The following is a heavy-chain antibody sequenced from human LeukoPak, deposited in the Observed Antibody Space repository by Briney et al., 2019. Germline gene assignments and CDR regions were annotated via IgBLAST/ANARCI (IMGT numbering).Heavy chain of an antibody. V-gene: IGHV3-21*01. CDR2: ISSSSSYI. Sequence: GGSLRLSCAASGFTVSSNYMNWVRQAPGKGLEWVSSISSSSSYIYYADSVKGRFTISRDNAKNSLYLQMNSLRAEDTAVYYCAREGRGGAFDIWGQGTMVTVSS. CDR1: GFTVSSNY. D-gene: IGHD3-10*01. CDR3: AREGRGGAFDI. J-gene: IGHJ3*02.